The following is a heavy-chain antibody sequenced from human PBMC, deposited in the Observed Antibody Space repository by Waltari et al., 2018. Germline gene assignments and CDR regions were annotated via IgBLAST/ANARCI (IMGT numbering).Heavy chain of an antibody. CDR3: ASTYRVFGVVITPYWYFDL. CDR2: IIPIFGTA. D-gene: IGHD3-3*01. CDR1: GGTFSSYA. J-gene: IGHJ2*01. Sequence: QVQLVQSGAEVKKPGSSVKVSCKASGGTFSSYAISWVRQAPGQGLEWMGGIIPIFGTANYAQKFQGRVTITADESTSTAYMELSSLRSEDTALYYCASTYRVFGVVITPYWYFDLWGRGTLVTVSS. V-gene: IGHV1-69*01.